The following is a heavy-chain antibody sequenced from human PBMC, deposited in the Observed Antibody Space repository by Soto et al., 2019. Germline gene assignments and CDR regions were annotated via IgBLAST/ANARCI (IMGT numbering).Heavy chain of an antibody. CDR3: ARRGSGSYYDY. CDR1: GFTFSSYA. Sequence: EVQLLESGGGLVQPGGSLRLSFAASGFTFSSYAMSWVRQAPGKGLERVSVISGSGGSTYYADSVKGRFTISRDNSKNTLNQQMNSLRAEDTAVYYGARRGSGSYYDYWGQGTLVTVSS. CDR2: ISGSGGST. D-gene: IGHD1-26*01. J-gene: IGHJ4*02. V-gene: IGHV3-23*01.